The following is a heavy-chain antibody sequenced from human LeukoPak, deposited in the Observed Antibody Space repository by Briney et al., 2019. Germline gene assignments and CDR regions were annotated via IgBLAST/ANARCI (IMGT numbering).Heavy chain of an antibody. CDR1: GGSFSGYY. J-gene: IGHJ6*04. D-gene: IGHD3-10*01. CDR3: ARGRMGITMVRGARDPVAYYYGMDV. Sequence: PSETLSLTCAVYGGSFSGYYWSWIRQPPGKGLEWIGEINHSGSTNYNPSLKSRVTISVDTSKNQFSLKLSSVTAADTAVYYCARGRMGITMVRGARDPVAYYYGMDVWGKGTMVTVSS. V-gene: IGHV4-34*01. CDR2: INHSGST.